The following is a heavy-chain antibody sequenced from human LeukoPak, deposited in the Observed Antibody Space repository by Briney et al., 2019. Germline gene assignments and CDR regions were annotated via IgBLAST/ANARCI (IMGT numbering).Heavy chain of an antibody. CDR1: GGSFSGYY. CDR2: INHSGST. CDR3: ARVPDAFDI. J-gene: IGHJ3*02. Sequence: SETLSLTCAVYGGSFSGYYWSWIRQPPGKGLEWIGEINHSGSTNYNPSLKSRVTISVDTSKNQFSLKLSSVTAADTAVYYCARVPDAFDIWGQGTMVTVSS. V-gene: IGHV4-34*01.